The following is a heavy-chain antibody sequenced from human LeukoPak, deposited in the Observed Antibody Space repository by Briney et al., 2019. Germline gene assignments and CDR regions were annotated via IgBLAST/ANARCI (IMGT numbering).Heavy chain of an antibody. V-gene: IGHV4-39*07. Sequence: SETLSLTCTVSGGSINTNSYYWVWIRQPPGKGLEWIGTTYYTGSSFYNPSLKSRVTISVDTSKNQFSLKLSSVTAADTAVYYCARDRALGSGKYYFDYWGQGTLVTVSS. J-gene: IGHJ4*02. D-gene: IGHD3-16*01. CDR1: GGSINTNSYY. CDR2: TYYTGSS. CDR3: ARDRALGSGKYYFDY.